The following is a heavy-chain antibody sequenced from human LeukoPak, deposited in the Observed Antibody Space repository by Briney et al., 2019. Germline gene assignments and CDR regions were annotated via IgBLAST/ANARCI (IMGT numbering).Heavy chain of an antibody. J-gene: IGHJ4*02. Sequence: SETLSLTCTVSGGSISSSTHYWGWIRQPPGKGLEWIGSIYYSGSTYYNPSLRSRVTISVDTSKNQFSLKLSSVTAADTAVYYCARGYYDSSGYYWYFDYWGQGTLVTVSS. V-gene: IGHV4-39*01. D-gene: IGHD3-22*01. CDR3: ARGYYDSSGYYWYFDY. CDR1: GGSISSSTHY. CDR2: IYYSGST.